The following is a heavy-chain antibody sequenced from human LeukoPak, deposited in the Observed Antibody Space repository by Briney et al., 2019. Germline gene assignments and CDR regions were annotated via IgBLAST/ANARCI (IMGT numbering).Heavy chain of an antibody. CDR1: GFTFSSYA. D-gene: IGHD5-18*01. CDR3: AKDRGYSYGDYFDP. J-gene: IGHJ5*02. V-gene: IGHV3-21*01. CDR2: ISISSREI. Sequence: GGSLRLSCAASGFTFSSYAMNWVRQAPGKGLEWVSYISISSREIFYADSVKGRFTISRDNAKNSLYLQMNSLRVEDTAVYYCAKDRGYSYGDYFDPWGQGTLVTVSS.